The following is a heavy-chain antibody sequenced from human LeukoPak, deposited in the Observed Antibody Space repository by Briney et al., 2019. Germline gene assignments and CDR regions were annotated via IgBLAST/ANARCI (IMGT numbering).Heavy chain of an antibody. J-gene: IGHJ4*02. CDR2: IWYDGSNK. V-gene: IGHV3-33*01. D-gene: IGHD6-19*01. CDR3: ARDLPFGSGWYYFDY. Sequence: GGSLRLSCAASGFTFSIYGMHWVRQAPGKGLEWVAVIWYDGSNKYYADSVKGRFTISRDNSKNTLYLQMNSLRAEDTAVYYCARDLPFGSGWYYFDYWGQGTLVTVSS. CDR1: GFTFSIYG.